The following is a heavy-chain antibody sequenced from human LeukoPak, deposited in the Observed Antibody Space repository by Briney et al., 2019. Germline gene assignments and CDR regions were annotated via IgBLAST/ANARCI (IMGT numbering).Heavy chain of an antibody. D-gene: IGHD3-10*01. Sequence: GGSLRLSCAASGFTFSNYGMHWVRQAPGKGLEWMTFIRFDGNNEFYADSVKDRLTISRDNSKNTLYPQMNSLRTEDTAVYYCVADPFGRGVTGSLWLWGQGTLVTVSS. V-gene: IGHV3-30*02. CDR2: IRFDGNNE. CDR1: GFTFSNYG. J-gene: IGHJ4*02. CDR3: VADPFGRGVTGSLWL.